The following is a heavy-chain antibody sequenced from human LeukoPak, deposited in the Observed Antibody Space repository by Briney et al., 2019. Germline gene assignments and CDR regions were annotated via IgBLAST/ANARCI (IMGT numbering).Heavy chain of an antibody. J-gene: IGHJ4*02. Sequence: GGSLRLSCAASGFTFNSYAMHWVRQAPGKGLEWGAVISYDGSTKYYADSMKGRFTISRDNSKNTLYLQVNSLRTEDTAVYYCARDRFLYDSRGYYYDYWGQGTLVTVSS. CDR3: ARDRFLYDSRGYYYDY. V-gene: IGHV3-30*04. D-gene: IGHD3-22*01. CDR2: ISYDGSTK. CDR1: GFTFNSYA.